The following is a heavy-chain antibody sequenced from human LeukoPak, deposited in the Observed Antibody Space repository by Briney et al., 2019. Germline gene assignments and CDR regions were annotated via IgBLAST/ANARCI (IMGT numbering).Heavy chain of an antibody. CDR3: AGAQSWYYDFWSGRYDAFDI. CDR1: GFTFSDYY. V-gene: IGHV3-11*04. Sequence: GGSLRLSCAASGFTFSDYYMSWIRQAPGKGLEWVSYISSSGSTIYYADSVKGRFTISRDNAKNSLYLQMNSLRAEDTAVYYCAGAQSWYYDFWSGRYDAFDIWGQGTMVTVSS. CDR2: ISSSGSTI. J-gene: IGHJ3*02. D-gene: IGHD3-3*01.